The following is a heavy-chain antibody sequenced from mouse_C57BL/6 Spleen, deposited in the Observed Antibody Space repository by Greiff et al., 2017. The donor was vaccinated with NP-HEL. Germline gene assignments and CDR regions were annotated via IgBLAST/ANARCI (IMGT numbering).Heavy chain of an antibody. CDR3: ARVEGYYAMDY. Sequence: DVHLVESGPGLVKPSQSLSLTCSVTGYSITSGYYWNWIRQFPGNKLEWMGYISYDGSNNYNPSLKNRISITRDTSKNQFFLKLNSVTTEDTATYYCARVEGYYAMDYWGQGTSVTVSS. J-gene: IGHJ4*01. CDR2: ISYDGSN. V-gene: IGHV3-6*01. CDR1: GYSITSGYY.